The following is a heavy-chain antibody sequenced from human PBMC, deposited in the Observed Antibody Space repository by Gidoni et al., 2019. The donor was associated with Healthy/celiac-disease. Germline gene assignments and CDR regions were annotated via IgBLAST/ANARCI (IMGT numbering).Heavy chain of an antibody. Sequence: EVQLLESGGGGVQPGGSLRLSCAAAGVTFSSYDMSWVRQAPGKGLEWVSAIGGSGGSTYSADSVKGRFTISRDNSKNTLYLQMNSLRAEDTAVYYCAKESLWPSSSYFDLWGRGTLVTVSS. J-gene: IGHJ2*01. D-gene: IGHD3-10*01. CDR2: IGGSGGST. CDR3: AKESLWPSSSYFDL. V-gene: IGHV3-23*01. CDR1: GVTFSSYD.